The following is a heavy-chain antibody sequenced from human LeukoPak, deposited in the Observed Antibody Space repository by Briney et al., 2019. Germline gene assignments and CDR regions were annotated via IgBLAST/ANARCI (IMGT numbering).Heavy chain of an antibody. J-gene: IGHJ4*02. V-gene: IGHV3-30*18. CDR2: ISYDGSNK. D-gene: IGHD3-22*01. CDR1: GFTFSSYG. Sequence: GGSLRLSCAASGFTFSSYGMHWVRQAPGKGLEWVAVISYDGSNKYYADSVKGRFTISRDNSKNTLYLQMNSLRAEDTAVYYCAKDYYDSSGYPFDYWGQGTLVTVSS. CDR3: AKDYYDSSGYPFDY.